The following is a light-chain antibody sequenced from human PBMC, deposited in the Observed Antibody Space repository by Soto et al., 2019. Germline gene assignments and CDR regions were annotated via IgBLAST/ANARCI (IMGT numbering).Light chain of an antibody. CDR1: QSVRSN. V-gene: IGKV3-15*01. Sequence: EIVMTQSPATLSASTGERATLSCRASQSVRSNLAWYQQKPGQAPRLLIYGASTRATGIPDRFSGSGSGTDFTLTIDRLESEDFAVYFCQQYGDLPWTFGRGTKV. J-gene: IGKJ1*01. CDR2: GAS. CDR3: QQYGDLPWT.